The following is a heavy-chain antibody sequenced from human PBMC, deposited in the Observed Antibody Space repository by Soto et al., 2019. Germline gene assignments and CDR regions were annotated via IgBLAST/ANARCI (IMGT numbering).Heavy chain of an antibody. J-gene: IGHJ4*02. V-gene: IGHV3-74*01. CDR3: GRVGNGEGYY. CDR2: ISGDGRST. CDR1: GFTFSNYP. D-gene: IGHD2-8*01. Sequence: EVQLVESGGDLVQPGGSLRLSCAASGFTFSNYPMYWVRQTPGKGLVWVSRISGDGRSTIYADSLKGRFTISRDNARNTLYLQMNTLRAEDTAVYYCGRVGNGEGYYWGQGTLVTVSS.